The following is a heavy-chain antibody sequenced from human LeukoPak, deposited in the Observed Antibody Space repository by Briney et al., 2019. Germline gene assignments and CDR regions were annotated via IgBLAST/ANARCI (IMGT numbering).Heavy chain of an antibody. V-gene: IGHV3-21*01. CDR1: GFTFSSYS. CDR2: ISSSSSYI. Sequence: GGSLRLSCAASGFTFSSYSMNWVRQAPGKGLEWVSSISSSSSYIYCADSVKGRFTISRDNAKNSLYLQMNSLRAEDTAVYYCRPKDSTYAGGDWGQGTLVTVSS. J-gene: IGHJ4*02. D-gene: IGHD2-8*02. CDR3: RPKDSTYAGGD.